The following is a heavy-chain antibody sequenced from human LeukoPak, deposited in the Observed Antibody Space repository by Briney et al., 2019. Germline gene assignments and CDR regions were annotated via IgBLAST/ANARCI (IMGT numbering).Heavy chain of an antibody. V-gene: IGHV3-30*18. D-gene: IGHD3-10*01. CDR3: AKAYYGSGSYFDY. CDR2: ISYDGSNK. Sequence: GGSLRLSCAASGFTFSSYGMHWVRQAPGKGLEWVSLISYDGSNKYYADSVKGRFTTSRDTSKNTLYLQMNSLRAEDTAVYYCAKAYYGSGSYFDYWGQGTLVTVSS. J-gene: IGHJ4*02. CDR1: GFTFSSYG.